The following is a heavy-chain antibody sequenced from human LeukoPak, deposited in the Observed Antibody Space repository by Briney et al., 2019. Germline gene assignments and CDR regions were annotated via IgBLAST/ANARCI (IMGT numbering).Heavy chain of an antibody. J-gene: IGHJ4*02. Sequence: GGSLRLSCAASGFTFGSYEMTWVRQAPGKGLEWVSYISSSGSTIYYADSVKGRFTISRDNAKNSLYLQMNSLRAEDTAVYFCARDFGCSADSCFSGFDYWGQGTLVTVSS. CDR2: ISSSGSTI. CDR1: GFTFGSYE. V-gene: IGHV3-48*03. D-gene: IGHD2-15*01. CDR3: ARDFGCSADSCFSGFDY.